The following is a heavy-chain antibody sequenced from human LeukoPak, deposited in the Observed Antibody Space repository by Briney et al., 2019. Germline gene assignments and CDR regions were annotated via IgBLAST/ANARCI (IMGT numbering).Heavy chain of an antibody. J-gene: IGHJ4*02. V-gene: IGHV4-61*02. CDR1: GGSITSGGYY. CDR2: IYTSGGT. Sequence: SETLSLTCTVSGGSITSGGYYWSWIRQPAGKGLEWIGRIYTSGGTNYNPSLKSRVTILIDTPNNQFSLNLTSVTAADTAVYYCAREPYYDFWSGYSFDSWGQGALVTVSS. CDR3: AREPYYDFWSGYSFDS. D-gene: IGHD3-3*01.